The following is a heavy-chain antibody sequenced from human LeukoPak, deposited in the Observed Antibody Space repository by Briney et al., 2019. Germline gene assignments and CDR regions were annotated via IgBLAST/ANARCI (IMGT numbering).Heavy chain of an antibody. V-gene: IGHV3-23*01. D-gene: IGHD2-2*01. CDR3: ARRHCSSTSCYEDFDY. J-gene: IGHJ4*02. CDR2: ISGSGGTT. Sequence: PGGSLRLSCAASGFTFSSYAMSWVRQAPGKGLEWVSAISGSGGTTYSADSVRGRFTISRDNSKNTLYLQMNSLRAEDTAVYYCARRHCSSTSCYEDFDYWGQGTLVTVSS. CDR1: GFTFSSYA.